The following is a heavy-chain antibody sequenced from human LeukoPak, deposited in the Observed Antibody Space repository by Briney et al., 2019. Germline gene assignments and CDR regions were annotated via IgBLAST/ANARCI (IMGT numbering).Heavy chain of an antibody. Sequence: GGSLRLSCGASGFTFSSYGMHWVRQAPGKGLEGVAFIRYDGSNKYYADAVKGRFIVSRDNSKNTLYLQMNSLRAEDTAVYYCAKDHDPYDYGDYGSIEWGQGTLVTVSS. CDR3: AKDHDPYDYGDYGSIE. J-gene: IGHJ4*02. CDR2: IRYDGSNK. V-gene: IGHV3-30*02. CDR1: GFTFSSYG. D-gene: IGHD4-17*01.